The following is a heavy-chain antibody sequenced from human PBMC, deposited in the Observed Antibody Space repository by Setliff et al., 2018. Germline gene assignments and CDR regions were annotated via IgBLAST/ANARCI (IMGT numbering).Heavy chain of an antibody. CDR1: GFTFSDSY. Sequence: GGSLRLPCAASGFTFSDSYMSWIRQAPGKGLEWVSYISSSASTIYYADSVKGRFTISRDNAKNSLYLQMNSLRAEDTAVYYCARFVVVPAEHFDYWGQGTLVTVSS. J-gene: IGHJ4*02. D-gene: IGHD2-2*01. CDR2: ISSSASTI. CDR3: ARFVVVPAEHFDY. V-gene: IGHV3-11*04.